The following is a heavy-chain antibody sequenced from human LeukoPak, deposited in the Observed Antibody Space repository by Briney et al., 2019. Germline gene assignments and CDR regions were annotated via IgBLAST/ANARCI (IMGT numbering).Heavy chain of an antibody. D-gene: IGHD3-22*01. CDR3: ASHSYYYDSSRWVPLYYFDY. CDR1: GGSISSYY. J-gene: IGHJ4*02. CDR2: IYYSGST. V-gene: IGHV4-59*08. Sequence: SETLSLTCTVSGGSISSYYWSWIRQPPGKGLEWIGYIYYSGSTNYNPSLKSRVTISVDTSKNQFSLKLSSVTAADTAVYYCASHSYYYDSSRWVPLYYFDYWGQGTLVTVSS.